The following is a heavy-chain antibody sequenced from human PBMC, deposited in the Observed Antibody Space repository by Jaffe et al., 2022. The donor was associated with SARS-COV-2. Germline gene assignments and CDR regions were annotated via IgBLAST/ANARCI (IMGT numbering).Heavy chain of an antibody. J-gene: IGHJ4*02. CDR3: ARERSGIAVADPDY. CDR2: IKTDGSST. V-gene: IGHV3-74*01. D-gene: IGHD6-19*01. CDR1: GFTFTSHW. Sequence: EVQLAESGGGLVQPGGSLRLSCAASGFTFTSHWMHWVRQAPGKGLVWVSRIKTDGSSTTYADFVKGRFTISRDNAKNTLYLQMNSLRAEDTAVYYCARERSGIAVADPDYWGQGTLVTVSS.